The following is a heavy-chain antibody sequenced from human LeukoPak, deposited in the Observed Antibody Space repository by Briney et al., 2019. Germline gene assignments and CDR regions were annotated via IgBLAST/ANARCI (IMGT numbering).Heavy chain of an antibody. CDR3: AREVVTVRYFDL. V-gene: IGHV4-59*01. D-gene: IGHD4-23*01. CDR1: GGSISSYY. Sequence: PSETLSLTCTVSGGSISSYYWSWIRQPPGKGLEWIGYIYYSGSTNYNPSLKSRVTISVATSKNQFSLKLSSVTAADTAVYYCAREVVTVRYFDLWGRGTLVTVSS. CDR2: IYYSGST. J-gene: IGHJ2*01.